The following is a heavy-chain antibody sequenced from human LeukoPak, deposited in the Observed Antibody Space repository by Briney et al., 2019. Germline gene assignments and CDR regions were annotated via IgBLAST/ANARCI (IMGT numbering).Heavy chain of an antibody. V-gene: IGHV3-30*04. J-gene: IGHJ4*02. CDR3: ARPYCSGGSCYSFNYFDY. CDR1: GFTFSSYA. D-gene: IGHD2-15*01. CDR2: ISYDGSNK. Sequence: PGRSLRLSCAASGFTFSSYAMHWVRQAPGKGLEWVAVISYDGSNKYYADSVKGRFTISRDNSKNTLYLQMNSLRAEDTAVYYCARPYCSGGSCYSFNYFDYWGQGTLVTVSS.